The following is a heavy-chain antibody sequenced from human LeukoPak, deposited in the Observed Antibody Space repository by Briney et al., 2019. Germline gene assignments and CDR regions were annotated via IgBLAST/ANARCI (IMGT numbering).Heavy chain of an antibody. CDR3: AKDPFDWLSAYGMDV. Sequence: AGGSLRLSCAASGFTFSSYAMSWVRQDPRKGLVWVSRINGDGRNINYADSVRGRFTISRDNAKNSLYLQMNSLRAEDTALYYCAKDPFDWLSAYGMDVWGQGTTVTVSS. V-gene: IGHV3-74*01. D-gene: IGHD3-9*01. CDR1: GFTFSSYA. J-gene: IGHJ6*02. CDR2: INGDGRNI.